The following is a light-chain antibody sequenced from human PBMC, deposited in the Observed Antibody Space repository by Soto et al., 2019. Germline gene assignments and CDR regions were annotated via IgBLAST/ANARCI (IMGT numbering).Light chain of an antibody. J-gene: IGKJ1*01. CDR2: DAC. CDR1: QTVGSTY. CDR3: QHYGSSPWT. V-gene: IGKV3D-20*01. Sequence: EIVSTQSPGTLALSPGERASLSCGASQTVGSTYVAWYQQKPGLAPRLPIYDACSRATAIPDRFSGSGSGPDFTPTISRLEPEHFAVYYCQHYGSSPWTCGQGTQVEL.